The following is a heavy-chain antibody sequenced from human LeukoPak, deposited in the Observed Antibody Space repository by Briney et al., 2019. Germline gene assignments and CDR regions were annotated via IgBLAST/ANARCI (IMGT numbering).Heavy chain of an antibody. CDR1: GGSFSGYY. CDR3: AGIVVPAAIRDYFDY. J-gene: IGHJ4*02. D-gene: IGHD2-2*02. V-gene: IGHV4-34*01. Sequence: SETLSLTCAVYGGSFSGYYWSWIRQPSGKGLEWIGEINHSGSTNYNPSLKSRVTISVDTSKNQFSLKLSSVTAADTAVYYCAGIVVPAAIRDYFDYWGQGTLVTVSS. CDR2: INHSGST.